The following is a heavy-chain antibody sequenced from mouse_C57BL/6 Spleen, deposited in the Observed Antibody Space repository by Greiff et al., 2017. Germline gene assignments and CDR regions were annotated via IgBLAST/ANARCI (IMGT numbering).Heavy chain of an antibody. Sequence: QVHVKQSGPELVKPGASVKISCKASGYTFTDYYINWVKQRPGQGLEWIGWIFPGSGSTYYNEKFKGKATLTVDKSSSTAYMLLSSLTSEDSAVYFCAREGAYYSNSGRQAMDYWGQGTSVTVSS. CDR3: AREGAYYSNSGRQAMDY. CDR1: GYTFTDYY. V-gene: IGHV1-75*01. CDR2: IFPGSGST. J-gene: IGHJ4*01. D-gene: IGHD2-5*01.